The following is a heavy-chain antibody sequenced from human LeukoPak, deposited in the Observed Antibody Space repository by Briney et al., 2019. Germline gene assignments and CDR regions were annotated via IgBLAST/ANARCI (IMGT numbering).Heavy chain of an antibody. Sequence: GASVKVSCKASGYTFTSYGISWVRQAPGQGLEWLGWINAYNGNTNCAQKLQGRVTMTRDTSTSTAYMELRSLRSGDTAVYYCARPGAADAFDIWGQGTMVTVSS. CDR1: GYTFTSYG. CDR2: INAYNGNT. J-gene: IGHJ3*02. CDR3: ARPGAADAFDI. V-gene: IGHV1-18*01. D-gene: IGHD3-10*01.